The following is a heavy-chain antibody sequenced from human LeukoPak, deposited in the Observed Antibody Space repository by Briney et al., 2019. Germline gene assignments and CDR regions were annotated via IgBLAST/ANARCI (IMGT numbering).Heavy chain of an antibody. V-gene: IGHV3-49*03. D-gene: IGHD1-1*01. Sequence: PGGSLRLSCQPSGYTFGDYPTTWFRQAPGKGLGWVGLLRGNVYNGTTEYAASVKGRFTLARDDSKMIAYLQMSSLKIEDTAVYYCTRGERYFDIWRCGTLVTVSP. CDR2: LRGNVYNGTT. CDR1: GYTFGDYP. J-gene: IGHJ2*01. CDR3: TRGERYFDI.